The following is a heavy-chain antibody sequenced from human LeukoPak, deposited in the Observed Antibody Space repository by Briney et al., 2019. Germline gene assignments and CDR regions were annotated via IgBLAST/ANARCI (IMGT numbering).Heavy chain of an antibody. J-gene: IGHJ3*02. D-gene: IGHD4-17*01. Sequence: SGPALVKPTQTLTLPCTFTGFSLSTSGMRVSWIRQPPGKALEWLARIDWDDDKFYSTSLKTRPTISKDTSKNQVVLTMTNMDPVDTATYYCSRSPHHIYGDYVEGDFDIWGQGTMVTVSS. V-gene: IGHV2-70*04. CDR1: GFSLSTSGMR. CDR3: SRSPHHIYGDYVEGDFDI. CDR2: IDWDDDK.